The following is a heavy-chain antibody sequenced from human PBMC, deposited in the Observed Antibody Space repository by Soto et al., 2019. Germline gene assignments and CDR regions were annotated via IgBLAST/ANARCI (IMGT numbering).Heavy chain of an antibody. CDR1: GYTFTSYA. CDR2: INAGNGNT. V-gene: IGHV1-3*01. CDR3: ARDRYSSGWYGVGANDAFDI. D-gene: IGHD6-19*01. Sequence: ASVEVSCKASGYTFTSYAMHWVRQAPGQRLEWMGWINAGNGNTKYSQKFQGRVTITRDTSASTAYMELSSLRSEDTAVYYCARDRYSSGWYGVGANDAFDIWGQGTMVTVSS. J-gene: IGHJ3*02.